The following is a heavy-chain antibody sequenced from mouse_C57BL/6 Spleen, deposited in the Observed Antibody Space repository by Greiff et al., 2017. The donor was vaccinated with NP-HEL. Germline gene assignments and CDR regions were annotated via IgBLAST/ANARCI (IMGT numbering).Heavy chain of an antibody. D-gene: IGHD1-1*01. V-gene: IGHV1-81*01. J-gene: IGHJ4*01. Sequence: VKLVESGAELARPGASVKLSCKASGYTFTSYGISWVKQRTGQGLEWIGEIYPRSGNTYYNEKFKGKATLTADKSSSTAYMELRSLTSEDSAVYFCARKDTTVPYAMDYWGQGTSVTVSS. CDR2: IYPRSGNT. CDR3: ARKDTTVPYAMDY. CDR1: GYTFTSYG.